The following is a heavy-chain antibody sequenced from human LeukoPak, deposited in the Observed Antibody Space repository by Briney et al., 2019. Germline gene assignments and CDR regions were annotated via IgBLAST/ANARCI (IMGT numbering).Heavy chain of an antibody. CDR1: GGSISTSNYY. CDR3: ARHPTYYDILTPFDY. Sequence: SETLSLTCTVSGGSISTSNYYWGWIRQPPGKGLEWIGNIFYSGSTYYSPSLRSRVTISVDTSKNQFSLKLSSVTAADTAVYYCARHPTYYDILTPFDYWGQGTLVTVSS. D-gene: IGHD3-9*01. J-gene: IGHJ4*02. V-gene: IGHV4-39*01. CDR2: IFYSGST.